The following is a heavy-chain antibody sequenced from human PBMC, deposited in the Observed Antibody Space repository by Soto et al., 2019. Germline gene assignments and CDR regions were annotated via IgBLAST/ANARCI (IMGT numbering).Heavy chain of an antibody. D-gene: IGHD6-13*01. J-gene: IGHJ6*02. Sequence: PSETLSLTCTVSGGSISSNTYYWGWIRRPPGKGLEWIGSIYYTGNTYYNPSLKSRVTISVDTSKTQFSLRLSSVTAADTAVYYCARHGKAASVETSYYYYGMDVWAKGPRSPSP. CDR3: ARHGKAASVETSYYYYGMDV. CDR2: IYYTGNT. V-gene: IGHV4-39*01. CDR1: GGSISSNTYY.